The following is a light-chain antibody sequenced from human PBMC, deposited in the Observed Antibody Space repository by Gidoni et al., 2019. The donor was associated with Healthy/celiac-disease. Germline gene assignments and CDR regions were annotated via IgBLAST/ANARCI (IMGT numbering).Light chain of an antibody. CDR3: QQLNSYEVT. J-gene: IGKJ5*01. CDR2: AAS. CDR1: QGISSY. V-gene: IGKV1-9*01. Sequence: IQLIQSPSSLSASVGDRVTITCRASQGISSYLAWYQQKPGKAPKLLIYAASTLQSGVPSRFSGSGSGTDFTLTISSLQPEDFATYYCQQLNSYEVTFGQGTRLEIK.